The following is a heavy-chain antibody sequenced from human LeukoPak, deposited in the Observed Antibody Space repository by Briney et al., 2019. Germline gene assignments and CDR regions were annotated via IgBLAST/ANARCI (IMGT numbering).Heavy chain of an antibody. CDR1: GFTFSDYA. CDR2: ISGSGRGT. Sequence: GGSLRLSCAASGFTFSDYAMSWVRRAPGKGLQWVSSISGSGRGTYSADSVKGRFTVSRDNSRNTLYLQINSLRVEDTAVYYCAKESDDSSTVFDSWGQGTLVTVSS. CDR3: AKESDDSSTVFDS. J-gene: IGHJ4*02. D-gene: IGHD4-17*01. V-gene: IGHV3-23*01.